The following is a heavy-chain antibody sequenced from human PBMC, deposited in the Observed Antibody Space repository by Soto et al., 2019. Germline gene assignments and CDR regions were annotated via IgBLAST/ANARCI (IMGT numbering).Heavy chain of an antibody. CDR3: ARRRTGAFGVVIMPFDY. J-gene: IGHJ4*02. CDR1: GGSISSSSYY. D-gene: IGHD3-3*01. CDR2: IYYSGST. V-gene: IGHV4-39*01. Sequence: SETLSLTCTVSGGSISSSSYYWGWIRQPPGKGLEWIGSIYYSGSTYYNPSLKSRVTISVDTSKNQFSLKLSSVTAADTAVYYCARRRTGAFGVVIMPFDYWGQGTLVTVSS.